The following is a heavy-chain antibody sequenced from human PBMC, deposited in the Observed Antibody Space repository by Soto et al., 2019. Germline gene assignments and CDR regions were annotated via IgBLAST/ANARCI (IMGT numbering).Heavy chain of an antibody. D-gene: IGHD3-22*01. V-gene: IGHV4-61*01. CDR2: IYYSGST. Sequence: SATLSLTCTVSGGSARSGSYYWSWIRQPPGKGLEWIGYIYYSGSTKYNPSLKSRVTISVDTSKNQFSLKLSSVTAADTAVYYCARXIPQLRNSSGYYYVFDYWGQGTLVTVSS. CDR1: GGSARSGSYY. J-gene: IGHJ4*02. CDR3: ARXIPQLRNSSGYYYVFDY.